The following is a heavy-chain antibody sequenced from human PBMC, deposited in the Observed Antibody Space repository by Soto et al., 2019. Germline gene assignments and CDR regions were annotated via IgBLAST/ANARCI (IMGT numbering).Heavy chain of an antibody. J-gene: IGHJ1*01. CDR1: GFPFSSYG. CDR3: ASSIN. V-gene: IGHV3-33*01. Sequence: GGSLRLSCASSGFPFSSYGMHWVRQAPGKGLDWVAVIWYDGSNKDYADSVKGRFIISRDNSKNTLFLQMNNLRVDDTAVYYCASSINWGQGTLVTVSS. CDR2: IWYDGSNK.